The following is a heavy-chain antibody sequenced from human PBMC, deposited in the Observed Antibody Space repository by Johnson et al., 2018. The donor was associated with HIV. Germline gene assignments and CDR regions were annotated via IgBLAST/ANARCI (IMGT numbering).Heavy chain of an antibody. CDR2: ISSSGSAI. CDR1: GFTFNDYY. D-gene: IGHD6-19*01. CDR3: ARDYGSGWYWAFDI. V-gene: IGHV3-11*04. J-gene: IGHJ3*02. Sequence: QVQVVESGGGLVKPGGSLRLSCTASGFTFNDYYMTWVRQAPGEGLEWVSYISSSGSAIYYADSVKGRFTISRDNSKNTLYLQMNSLRAEDTAVYYCARDYGSGWYWAFDIWGQGTMVTVSS.